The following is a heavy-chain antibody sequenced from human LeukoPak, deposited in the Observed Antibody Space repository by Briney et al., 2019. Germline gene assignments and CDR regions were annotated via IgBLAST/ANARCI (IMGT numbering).Heavy chain of an antibody. CDR2: IYPGDSHT. V-gene: IGHV5-51*01. D-gene: IGHD5-24*01. CDR3: ATPLRRDGYKGWAFDI. Sequence: GESLKISRKGSGYSFTSYWLGWVRQMPGKGLEWMGIIYPGDSHTRYSPSLQGYVTISADKSISTAYLQWSSQKASDSAMYYCATPLRRDGYKGWAFDIWGQGTMVTVSS. J-gene: IGHJ3*02. CDR1: GYSFTSYW.